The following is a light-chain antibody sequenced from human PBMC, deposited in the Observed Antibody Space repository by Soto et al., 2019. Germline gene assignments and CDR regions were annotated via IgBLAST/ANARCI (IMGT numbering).Light chain of an antibody. Sequence: QSALTQPPSASGSPGQSVTISCTGTSSDVGAYNYVSWYQQHAGKAPKLVIYGVTKRPSGVPDRFSGSKSANTASLTVSGLQAGDEADYYCSSFASSNTWVFGGGTKLTVL. J-gene: IGLJ3*02. CDR2: GVT. CDR3: SSFASSNTWV. CDR1: SSDVGAYNY. V-gene: IGLV2-8*01.